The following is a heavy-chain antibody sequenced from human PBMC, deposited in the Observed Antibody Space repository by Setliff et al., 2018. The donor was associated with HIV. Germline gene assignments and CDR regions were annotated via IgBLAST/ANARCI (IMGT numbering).Heavy chain of an antibody. D-gene: IGHD5-12*01. CDR3: ATERGYSASKYLDY. V-gene: IGHV3-49*04. Sequence: PGGSLRLSCTASGFTFDDYAMSWVRQAPGRGLEWVSFIRSKIYGGTTEYAASVKGRFTISRDDSKDMLYLQMNSLKTEDTAVYYCATERGYSASKYLDYWGQGTLVTVSS. CDR2: IRSKIYGGTT. CDR1: GFTFDDYA. J-gene: IGHJ4*02.